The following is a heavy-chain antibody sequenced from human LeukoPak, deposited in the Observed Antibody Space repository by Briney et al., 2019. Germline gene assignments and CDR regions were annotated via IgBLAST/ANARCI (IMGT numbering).Heavy chain of an antibody. D-gene: IGHD4-17*01. Sequence: GASVKVSCKASGGTFSSYAISWVRQAPGQGLEWMGGIIPIFGTANYAQKFQSRVTITADESTSTAYMELSSLRSEDTAVYYCARGDYGDYVLEYWGQGTLVTVSS. J-gene: IGHJ4*02. CDR3: ARGDYGDYVLEY. V-gene: IGHV1-69*13. CDR1: GGTFSSYA. CDR2: IIPIFGTA.